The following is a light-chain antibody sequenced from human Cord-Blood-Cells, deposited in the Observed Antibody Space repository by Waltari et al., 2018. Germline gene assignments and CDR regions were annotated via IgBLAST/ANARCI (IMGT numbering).Light chain of an antibody. CDR1: SSDVGGYNY. Sequence: QSALTQPRSVSGSPGQSVPIPCTGPSSDVGGYNYVSWYQQHPGKAPKLMIYDVSKRPSGVPDRFSGSKSGNTASLTISGLQAEDEADYYCCSYAGSYSYVFGTGTKVTVL. J-gene: IGLJ1*01. CDR3: CSYAGSYSYV. CDR2: DVS. V-gene: IGLV2-11*01.